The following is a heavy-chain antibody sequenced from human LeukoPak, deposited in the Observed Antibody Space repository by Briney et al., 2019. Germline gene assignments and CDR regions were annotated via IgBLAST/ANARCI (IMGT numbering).Heavy chain of an antibody. CDR2: IYYSGST. CDR3: ATQGIVVVSLDY. D-gene: IGHD3-22*01. J-gene: IGHJ4*02. CDR1: GGSISSSSYY. V-gene: IGHV4-39*01. Sequence: SETLSLTCTVSGGSISSSSYYWGWIRQPPGKGLEWTGSIYYSGSTYYNPSLKSRVTISVDTSKNQFSLKLSSVTAADTAVYYCATQGIVVVSLDYWGQGTLVTASS.